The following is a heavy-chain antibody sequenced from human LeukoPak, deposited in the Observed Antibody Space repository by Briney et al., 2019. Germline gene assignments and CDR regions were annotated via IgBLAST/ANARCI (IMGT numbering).Heavy chain of an antibody. Sequence: GGSLRLSCAESGCTFSSYGMHWVRQAPGKGLEWVAFTWYDGSNKYYADSVKGRFTISRDNSKNTLYLQMNSLRTEDTAVYYCARVGQYYDFWSGPEFWGQGTLVTVSS. J-gene: IGHJ4*02. D-gene: IGHD3-3*01. CDR3: ARVGQYYDFWSGPEF. CDR2: TWYDGSNK. CDR1: GCTFSSYG. V-gene: IGHV3-30*02.